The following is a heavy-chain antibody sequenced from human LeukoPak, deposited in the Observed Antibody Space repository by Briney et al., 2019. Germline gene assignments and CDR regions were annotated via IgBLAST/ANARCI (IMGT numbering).Heavy chain of an antibody. D-gene: IGHD3-22*01. CDR2: ISSSSTYT. CDR3: ARDTYDSSGSLDY. V-gene: IGHV3-21*01. Sequence: PGGSLRLSCVASGFSFSSYWMHWVRQAPGKGLEWVSSISSSSTYTHYTDSVKGRFTISRDNAKNSLYLQMNSLRAEDTAIYYCARDTYDSSGSLDYWGQGTLVTVSS. CDR1: GFSFSSYW. J-gene: IGHJ4*02.